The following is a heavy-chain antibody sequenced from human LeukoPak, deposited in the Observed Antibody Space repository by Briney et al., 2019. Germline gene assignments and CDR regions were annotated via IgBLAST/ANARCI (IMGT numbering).Heavy chain of an antibody. D-gene: IGHD6-19*01. CDR1: GGSISNYF. CDR2: ITYSGST. Sequence: SETLSLTRSVSGGSISNYFWSWLRQPPGKGLEWIGFITYSGSTDHNPSLKSRVTISVDASKNQFSLKLTSVTAADTAVYYCVRHTTSGWYQVVYWGQGTLVTVSS. CDR3: VRHTTSGWYQVVY. V-gene: IGHV4-59*01. J-gene: IGHJ4*02.